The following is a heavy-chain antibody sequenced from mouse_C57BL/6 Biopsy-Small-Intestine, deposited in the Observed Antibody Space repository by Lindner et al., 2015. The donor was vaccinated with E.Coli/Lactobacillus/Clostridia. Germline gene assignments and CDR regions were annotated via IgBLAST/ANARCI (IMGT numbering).Heavy chain of an antibody. Sequence: VQLQESGAELARPGASVKLSCKASGYTFTSYGISWVKQRTGQGLEWIGEIYPRSGNTYYNEKFKGKATLTADKSSSTAYMQLSSLTSEDSAVYFCARWEGGYYAMDYWGQGTSVTVSS. CDR2: IYPRSGNT. CDR1: GYTFTSYG. CDR3: ARWEGGYYAMDY. J-gene: IGHJ4*01. D-gene: IGHD4-1*01. V-gene: IGHV1-81*01.